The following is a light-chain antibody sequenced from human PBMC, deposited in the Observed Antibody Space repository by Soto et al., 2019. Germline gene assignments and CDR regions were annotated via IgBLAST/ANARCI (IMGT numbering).Light chain of an antibody. Sequence: DIQMTHSPSSLSASVGDRVTITCRASQGIGNDLGWYQQKPGKAPKRLIYVVSSLQSGVPSRFSGSGSGKQFTLTISSLQPEDFATYYCLQHNTYPWTFGQGSKVDIX. V-gene: IGKV1-17*01. CDR1: QGIGND. CDR2: VVS. CDR3: LQHNTYPWT. J-gene: IGKJ1*01.